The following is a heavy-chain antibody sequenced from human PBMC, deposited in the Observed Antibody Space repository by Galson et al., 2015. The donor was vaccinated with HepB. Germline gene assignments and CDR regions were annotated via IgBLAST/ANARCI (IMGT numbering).Heavy chain of an antibody. J-gene: IGHJ3*02. D-gene: IGHD6-19*01. Sequence: SLRLSCAASGFTFSSYAMSWVRQAPGKGLEWVSAISGSGGSTYYADSVKGRFTISRDNSKNTLYLQMNSLRAEDTVVYYCAKDRAESSGRDTDDALDIWGQGTMVTVSS. CDR1: GFTFSSYA. V-gene: IGHV3-23*01. CDR3: AKDRAESSGRDTDDALDI. CDR2: ISGSGGST.